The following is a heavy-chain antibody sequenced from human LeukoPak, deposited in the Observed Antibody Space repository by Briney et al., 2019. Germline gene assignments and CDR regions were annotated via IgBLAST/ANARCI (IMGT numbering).Heavy chain of an antibody. CDR2: IYTSGST. CDR3: ARASYSGYDYRSFYFDY. V-gene: IGHV4-4*07. J-gene: IGHJ4*02. D-gene: IGHD5-12*01. CDR1: GGSISSYY. Sequence: PSETLSLTCTVSGGSISSYYWSWIRPPAGKGLEWIGRIYTSGSTNYNPSLKSRVTMSVDTSKNQFSLKLSSVTAADTAVYYCARASYSGYDYRSFYFDYWGQGTLVTVSS.